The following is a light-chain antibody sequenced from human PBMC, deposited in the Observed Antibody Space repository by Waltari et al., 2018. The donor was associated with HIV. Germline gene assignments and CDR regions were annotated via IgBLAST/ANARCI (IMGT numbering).Light chain of an antibody. CDR2: DAS. J-gene: IGKJ4*01. CDR3: QQFNSYPLT. Sequence: ALQLTQFPSSLSASVGDRVTITCRASQGISSALAWYQLKPGKAPKLLIYDASTLKSGVPSRFRGSGSRTDFTLTISSLQPGDFATYYCQQFNSYPLTFGGGSKVELQ. V-gene: IGKV1-13*02. CDR1: QGISSA.